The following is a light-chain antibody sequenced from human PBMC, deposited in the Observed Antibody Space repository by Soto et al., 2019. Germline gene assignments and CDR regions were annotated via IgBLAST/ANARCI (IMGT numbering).Light chain of an antibody. Sequence: QSVLTXPAAVSGSPGQAITISWPGTSGDVGGYKYVSWYQQHPDKAPKLIIYDVTNRPSGISNRFSGSKSGNTASLTISGLQAEAEADYYCSSYTSSSSYVFGTGTKVTVL. CDR1: SGDVGGYKY. CDR2: DVT. J-gene: IGLJ1*01. V-gene: IGLV2-14*01. CDR3: SSYTSSSSYV.